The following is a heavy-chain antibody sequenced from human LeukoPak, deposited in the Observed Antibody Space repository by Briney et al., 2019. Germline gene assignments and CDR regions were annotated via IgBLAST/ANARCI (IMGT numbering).Heavy chain of an antibody. D-gene: IGHD2-2*01. CDR2: ISSSSSYI. V-gene: IGHV3-21*01. CDR1: GFTFSSYS. Sequence: GGSLRLSCAASGFTFSSYSMNWVRQAPGKGLEWVSSISSSSSYIYYADSVKGRFTISRDNAKNSLYLQMNSLRAEDTAVYYCARDQDIVVVPAAIPHWFDPWGQGTLVTVSS. J-gene: IGHJ5*02. CDR3: ARDQDIVVVPAAIPHWFDP.